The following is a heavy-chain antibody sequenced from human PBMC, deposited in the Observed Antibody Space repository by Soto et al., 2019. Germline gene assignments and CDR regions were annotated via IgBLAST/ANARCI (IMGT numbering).Heavy chain of an antibody. Sequence: EVQLVESGGVVVQLGGSLRLSCAASGFTFDDYTMHWVRQAPGKGLVWVSLISWDGGSPYYADSVKGRFTISRDNTNNSLYLQMNSLRTEDTALYYCAKGDGASYCSSTSCSIDYWGQGTLVTVSS. CDR2: ISWDGGSP. CDR1: GFTFDDYT. CDR3: AKGDGASYCSSTSCSIDY. D-gene: IGHD2-2*01. J-gene: IGHJ4*02. V-gene: IGHV3-43*01.